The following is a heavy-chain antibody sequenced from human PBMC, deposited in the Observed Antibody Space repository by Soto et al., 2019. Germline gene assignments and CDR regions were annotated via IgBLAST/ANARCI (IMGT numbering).Heavy chain of an antibody. J-gene: IGHJ4*02. D-gene: IGHD3-10*01. V-gene: IGHV4-59*01. CDR2: MSYSGST. CDR1: GDSISSYY. CDR3: ARRVKSGAGRRPAYYFDY. Sequence: QVQLQESGPGLVKPSETLSLTCTVSGDSISSYYWSWIRQPPGKGLEWIGYMSYSGSTNYNPSLKSRVTISLDTSKNQFTLKLSSVTAADTAVYDCARRVKSGAGRRPAYYFDYWGQGSLVTVSS.